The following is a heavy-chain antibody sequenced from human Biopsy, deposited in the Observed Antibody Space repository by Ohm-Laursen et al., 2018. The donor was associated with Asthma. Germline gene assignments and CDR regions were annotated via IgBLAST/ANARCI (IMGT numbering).Heavy chain of an antibody. CDR3: ARKAGSCISRTCYSLDF. V-gene: IGHV1-69*13. CDR2: INSVFGTT. CDR1: GGTFNTYV. J-gene: IGHJ4*02. D-gene: IGHD2-2*01. Sequence: SVKVSCKSLGGTFNTYVIGWARQAPGQGLEWMGGINSVFGTTTYPQKFQDRVTITADDSTSTVYMEFSSLRSEDTAVYYCARKAGSCISRTCYSLDFWGQGTLVTVSS.